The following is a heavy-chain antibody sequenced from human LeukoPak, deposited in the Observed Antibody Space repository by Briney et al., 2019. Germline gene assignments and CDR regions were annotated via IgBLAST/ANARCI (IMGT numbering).Heavy chain of an antibody. CDR1: GFTFSNAW. V-gene: IGHV3-7*01. J-gene: IGHJ6*03. CDR2: IKQDASVK. CDR3: ARVDNWNSKLPYYYYYYMDV. Sequence: QAGGSLRLYCAASGFTFSNAWMSWVRQAPGKGLEWVANIKQDASVKYYVDSVKGRFTISRDNAKNSLYLQMNSLRAEDTAVYYCARVDNWNSKLPYYYYYYMDVWGKGTTVTVSS. D-gene: IGHD1-7*01.